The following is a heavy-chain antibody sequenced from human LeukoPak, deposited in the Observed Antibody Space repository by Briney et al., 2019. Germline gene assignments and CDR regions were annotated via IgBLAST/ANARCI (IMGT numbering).Heavy chain of an antibody. J-gene: IGHJ5*02. CDR1: GFSFGTYG. CDR2: IWYDGSHQ. V-gene: IGHV3-33*01. CDR3: ARDLGLKYGSGTYTFDP. Sequence: GSSLRLSCAASGFSFGTYGMHWVRQAPGKGLEWVAVIWYDGSHQYYADSVKGRFTISRDMSTNTLYLQMNNLRVDDTALYYCARDLGLKYGSGTYTFDPWGQGTLVIVSP. D-gene: IGHD3-10*01.